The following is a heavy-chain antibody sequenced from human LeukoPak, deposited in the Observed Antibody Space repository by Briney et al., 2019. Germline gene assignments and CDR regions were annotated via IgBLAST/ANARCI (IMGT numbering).Heavy chain of an antibody. CDR1: GYTFTSYY. CDR2: INPSGGST. V-gene: IGHV1-46*01. D-gene: IGHD5-24*01. Sequence: GASVKVSCKASGYTFTSYYMHWVRQAPGQGLEWMGIINPSGGSTSYAQKFQGRVTITTDESTSTAYMELSSLRSEDTAVYYCAREGRRDGYKLAGGAFDIWGQGTMVTVSS. J-gene: IGHJ3*02. CDR3: AREGRRDGYKLAGGAFDI.